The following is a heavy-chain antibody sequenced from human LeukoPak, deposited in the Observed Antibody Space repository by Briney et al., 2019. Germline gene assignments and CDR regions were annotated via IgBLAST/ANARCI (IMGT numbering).Heavy chain of an antibody. Sequence: SETLSLTCTVSGGSISSGGYYWSWIRQHPGKGLEWIGYIYYSGSAYYNPSLESRVTISVDTSKNQFSLKLSSVTAADTAMYYCARAWATDYFDYWGQGTLVTVSS. V-gene: IGHV4-61*08. CDR2: IYYSGSA. CDR3: ARAWATDYFDY. J-gene: IGHJ4*02. CDR1: GGSISSGGYY.